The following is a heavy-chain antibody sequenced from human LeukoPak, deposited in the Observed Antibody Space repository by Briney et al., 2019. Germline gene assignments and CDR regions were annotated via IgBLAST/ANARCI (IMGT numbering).Heavy chain of an antibody. CDR2: INTNTGNP. J-gene: IGHJ6*02. Sequence: RASVKVSCKASGYTFTSYAMNWVRQAPGQGLEWMGWINTNTGNPTYAQGFTGRFVFSLDTSVSTAYLQISSLKAEDTAVYYCARVLTPPPYYYGMDVWGQGTTVTVSS. CDR3: ARVLTPPPYYYGMDV. V-gene: IGHV7-4-1*02. CDR1: GYTFTSYA. D-gene: IGHD3-9*01.